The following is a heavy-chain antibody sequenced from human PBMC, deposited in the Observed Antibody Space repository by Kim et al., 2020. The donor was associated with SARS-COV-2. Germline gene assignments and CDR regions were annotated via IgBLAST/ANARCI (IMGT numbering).Heavy chain of an antibody. D-gene: IGHD2-21*02. J-gene: IGHJ6*02. CDR3: ARGGRGDHFYNGMDV. Sequence: ASVKVSCKASGYTFAAYGISWVRQARGQGLEWMGGIGAYNGMSDYGQTFHDRITMTTDISSSIAYLEVRRLRSDDTAIYYCARGGRGDHFYNGMDVWGQGTAVIVSS. V-gene: IGHV1-18*01. CDR2: IGAYNGMS. CDR1: GYTFAAYG.